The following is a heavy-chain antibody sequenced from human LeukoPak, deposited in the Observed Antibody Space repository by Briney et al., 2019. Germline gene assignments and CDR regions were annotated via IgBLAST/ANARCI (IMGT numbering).Heavy chain of an antibody. J-gene: IGHJ4*02. D-gene: IGHD6-13*01. V-gene: IGHV3-30*03. CDR1: GFTFSSYG. Sequence: GGSLRLSCAASGFTFSSYGMHWARQAPGKGLEWVAVISYDGTNKYYADSVKGRFTISRDNSKNTQYLQMNSLRAEDTAVYYCATRIAAAVGFDYWGQGTLVTVSS. CDR3: ATRIAAAVGFDY. CDR2: ISYDGTNK.